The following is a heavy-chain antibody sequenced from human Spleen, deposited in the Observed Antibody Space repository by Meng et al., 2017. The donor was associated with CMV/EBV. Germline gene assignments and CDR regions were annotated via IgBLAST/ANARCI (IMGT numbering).Heavy chain of an antibody. CDR2: ISAYNGKP. D-gene: IGHD5-12*01. CDR1: GYLFISYA. J-gene: IGHJ4*02. V-gene: IGHV1-18*01. CDR3: ARAVKEGPLVATFDY. Sequence: QVQLVQSGAEVKKPGASVKVSCTASGYLFISYAIHWVRQAPGQGLEWMGWISAYNGKPDYAQKFQGRVTMTTDTSTSTAHMELRNLRSDDTAVYYCARAVKEGPLVATFDYWGQGTLVTVSS.